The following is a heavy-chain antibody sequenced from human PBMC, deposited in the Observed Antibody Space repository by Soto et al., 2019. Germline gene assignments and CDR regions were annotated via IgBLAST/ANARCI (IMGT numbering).Heavy chain of an antibody. CDR1: GFTFSSYW. V-gene: IGHV3-74*01. Sequence: ELQLVESGGGLVQHGGSLRLSCAASGFTFSSYWMHWVRQAPGKGLVWVSRINSDGSSTSYADSVKGRFTISRDNAKNTLYLQMNSLRAEDTAVYYCAVAVAGPTAIGYWGQGTLVTVSS. CDR3: AVAVAGPTAIGY. D-gene: IGHD6-19*01. J-gene: IGHJ4*02. CDR2: INSDGSST.